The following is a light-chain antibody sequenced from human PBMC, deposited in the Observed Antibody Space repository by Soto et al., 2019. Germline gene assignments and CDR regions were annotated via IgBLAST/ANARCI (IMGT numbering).Light chain of an antibody. CDR2: AAS. CDR3: QKYNSAPL. J-gene: IGKJ4*01. V-gene: IGKV1-27*01. CDR1: QGISNY. Sequence: DIQMTQSPSSLSASVGDRVTITCRASQGISNYLAWYQQKPGKVPKLLISAASTLQSGVPSRFSGSGSGTDFTLTISSLQPEDVATYFCQKYNSAPLFGGGTKVDIK.